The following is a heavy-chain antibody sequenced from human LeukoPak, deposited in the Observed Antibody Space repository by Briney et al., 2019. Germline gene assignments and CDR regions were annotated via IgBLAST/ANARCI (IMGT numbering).Heavy chain of an antibody. CDR3: ARSLYYYDSSGYYPTGFDY. Sequence: PSETLSLTCTVSGGSISSSSYYWGWIRQPPGKGLEWIGSIYYSGSTYYNPSLKSRVTISVDTSKNQFSLKLSSVTAADTAVYCCARSLYYYDSSGYYPTGFDYWGQGTLVTVSS. CDR2: IYYSGST. D-gene: IGHD3-22*01. J-gene: IGHJ4*02. CDR1: GGSISSSSYY. V-gene: IGHV4-39*07.